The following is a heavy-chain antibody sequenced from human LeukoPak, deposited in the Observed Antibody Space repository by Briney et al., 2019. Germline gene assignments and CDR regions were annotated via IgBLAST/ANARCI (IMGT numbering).Heavy chain of an antibody. CDR1: GFTFSNYW. D-gene: IGHD4-11*01. CDR3: ARDPYSGLFDY. V-gene: IGHV3-21*01. J-gene: IGHJ4*02. Sequence: KTGGSLRLSCAASGFTFSNYWMSWVRQAPGKGLEWVSSISSSSTYIYYADSVKGRFTISRDNAKNSLYLQMNSLRAEDTAVYYCARDPYSGLFDYWGQGTLVTVSS. CDR2: ISSSSTYI.